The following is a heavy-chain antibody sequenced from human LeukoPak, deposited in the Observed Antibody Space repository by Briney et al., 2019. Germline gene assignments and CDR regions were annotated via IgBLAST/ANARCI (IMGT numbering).Heavy chain of an antibody. V-gene: IGHV3-30*04. J-gene: IGHJ6*02. CDR1: GFTFSTYA. Sequence: GGSLRLSCAASGFTFSTYATHWVRQAPGKGLEWVAVISYDGSNTYYADSMKGRFTISRDNSNNMLYLQMSSLRAEDTAVYYCARDHDFWSGYYRFGMDVWGQGTTVTVSS. CDR2: ISYDGSNT. CDR3: ARDHDFWSGYYRFGMDV. D-gene: IGHD3-3*01.